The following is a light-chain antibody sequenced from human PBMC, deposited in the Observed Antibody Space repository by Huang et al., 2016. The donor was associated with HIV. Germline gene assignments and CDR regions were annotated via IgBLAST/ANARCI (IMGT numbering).Light chain of an antibody. CDR3: QQRYNTPLT. V-gene: IGKV1-39*01. CDR2: DAS. CDR1: QSINSY. Sequence: DIQMTQSPSSLSASVGDRVTITCRASQSINSYLNWYQQKPGKAPKVLNYDASSLQSGVPSRFSGSGSGTDFTLTINSLQPEDFAIYYGQQRYNTPLTFGGGTRLEIK. J-gene: IGKJ4*01.